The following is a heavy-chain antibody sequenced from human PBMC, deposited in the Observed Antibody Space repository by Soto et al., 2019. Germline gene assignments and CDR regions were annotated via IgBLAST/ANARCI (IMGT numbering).Heavy chain of an antibody. CDR3: ARQGFGPLHGLVDV. V-gene: IGHV4-59*08. D-gene: IGHD3-10*01. Sequence: SETLSLTCPFSGVSIISYYWSWFRQSPGKRMEWIGYVHHSWGSSYNPSLQSRVAISLDTSKSQFSLKVTSVTATDTAVYYCARQGFGPLHGLVDVWGQGTTVTVSS. J-gene: IGHJ6*02. CDR2: VHHSWGS. CDR1: GVSIISYY.